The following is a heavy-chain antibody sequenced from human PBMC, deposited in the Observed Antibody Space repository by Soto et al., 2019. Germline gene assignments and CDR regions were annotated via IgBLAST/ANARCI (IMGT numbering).Heavy chain of an antibody. CDR1: GFTFSIYG. CDR2: IWYDGSNK. CDR3: ARGEGNDNGNYAFDY. Sequence: PGGSLRLSCVASGFTFSIYGMHGVRQAPGKGLEWVAVIWYDGSNKYYAESVKGRFTISRDNSKNTLYLQMNSLRAEDTAVYYCARGEGNDNGNYAFDYWGQGTLVTVSS. D-gene: IGHD4-17*01. J-gene: IGHJ4*02. V-gene: IGHV3-33*01.